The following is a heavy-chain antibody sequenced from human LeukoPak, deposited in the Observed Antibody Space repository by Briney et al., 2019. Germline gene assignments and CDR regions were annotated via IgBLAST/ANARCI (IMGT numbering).Heavy chain of an antibody. CDR3: ATIFGVAPYGMDV. J-gene: IGHJ6*02. Sequence: GASVKVSCKASGYTFTGYYMYWVRQAPGQGLEWMGWINPNSGGTNYAQKFQGRVTMTRDTSISTAYMELSRLRSDDTAVYYCATIFGVAPYGMDVWGQGTTVTVSS. CDR2: INPNSGGT. V-gene: IGHV1-2*02. CDR1: GYTFTGYY. D-gene: IGHD3-3*01.